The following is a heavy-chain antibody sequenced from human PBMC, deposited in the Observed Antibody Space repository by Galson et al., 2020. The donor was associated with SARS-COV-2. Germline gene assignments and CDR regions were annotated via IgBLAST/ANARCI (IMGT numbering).Heavy chain of an antibody. CDR3: ARDPGYYDSSGQSYYYYYMDV. Sequence: SVKVSCKASGGTFSSYAISWVRQAPGQGLEWMGGIIPIPGIANYAQKFQGRVTITADKSTSTAYMELSSLRSEDTAVYYCARDPGYYDSSGQSYYYYYMDVWGKGTTVTVSS. D-gene: IGHD3-22*01. J-gene: IGHJ6*03. CDR1: GGTFSSYA. V-gene: IGHV1-69*10. CDR2: IIPIPGIA.